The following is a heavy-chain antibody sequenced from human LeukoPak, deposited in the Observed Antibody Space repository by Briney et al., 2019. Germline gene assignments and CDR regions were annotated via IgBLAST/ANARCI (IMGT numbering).Heavy chain of an antibody. CDR1: DGSFSGYY. D-gene: IGHD3-3*01. CDR3: ARTQTYYDFWSGYSPFDY. Sequence: KPSETLSLTCAVYDGSFSGYYWSWIRQPPGKGLEWIGEINHSGSTNYNPSLKSRVTISVDTSKNQFSLKLSSVTAADTAVYYCARTQTYYDFWSGYSPFDYWGQGILVTVSS. V-gene: IGHV4-34*01. J-gene: IGHJ4*02. CDR2: INHSGST.